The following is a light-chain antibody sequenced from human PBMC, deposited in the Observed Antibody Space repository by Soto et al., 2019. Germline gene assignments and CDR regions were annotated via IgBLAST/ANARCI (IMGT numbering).Light chain of an antibody. V-gene: IGKV3-20*01. CDR1: QSLSNTY. J-gene: IGKJ1*01. CDR2: GAS. CDR3: QQYGSSGT. Sequence: EIVLTQAPGTLSLSPGEGATLSCRASQSLSNTYLAWYQQKPGQAPRLLIYGASNRATGIPDRFSGSGSGTDFTLTISRLEPEDFAVYYCQQYGSSGTFGQGTKVDIK.